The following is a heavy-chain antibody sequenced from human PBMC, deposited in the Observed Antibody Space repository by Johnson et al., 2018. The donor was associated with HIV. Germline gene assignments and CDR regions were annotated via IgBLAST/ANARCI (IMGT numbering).Heavy chain of an antibody. V-gene: IGHV3-30*04. CDR1: GFTFSSYA. CDR2: ISYDGSNK. Sequence: VESGGGVVQPGRSLRLSCAASGFTFSSYAMHWVRQAPGKGLEWVAVISYDGSNKYYADSVKGRFTISRDNSKNTLYLQMNSLRAEDTAVYYCAREGRLGSYLGGVAFDIWGQGTMVTVSS. J-gene: IGHJ3*02. CDR3: AREGRLGSYLGGVAFDI. D-gene: IGHD1-26*01.